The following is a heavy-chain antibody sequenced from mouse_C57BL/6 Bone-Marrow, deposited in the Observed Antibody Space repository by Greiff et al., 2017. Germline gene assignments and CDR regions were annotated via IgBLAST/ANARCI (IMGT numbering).Heavy chain of an antibody. CDR2: ISSGGSYT. V-gene: IGHV5-6*02. CDR1: GFTFSSYG. CDR3: ARRSYAMDY. Sequence: DVKLVESGGDLVKPGGSLKLSCAASGFTFSSYGMSWVRQTPDKRLEWVATISSGGSYTYYPDSVKGRFTISRDNDKNTLYLQMGSLKSEDTAMYYCARRSYAMDYWVQGTSVTVSS. J-gene: IGHJ4*01.